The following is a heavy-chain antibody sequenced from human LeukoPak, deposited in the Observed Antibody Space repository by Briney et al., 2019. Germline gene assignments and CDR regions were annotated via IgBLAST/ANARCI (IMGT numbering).Heavy chain of an antibody. CDR1: GGSISSTNW. Sequence: PSETLSLTCDVFGGSISSTNWWSWVRHPPGKGLEWIGEISLTGETNYNPSLNGRVTMSLDKSRSQLSLKLTSVTAADAAVYYCARATPGFSSGWFNNWFDPWGQGTLVTVSS. CDR3: ARATPGFSSGWFNNWFDP. J-gene: IGHJ5*02. D-gene: IGHD6-19*01. CDR2: ISLTGET. V-gene: IGHV4-4*02.